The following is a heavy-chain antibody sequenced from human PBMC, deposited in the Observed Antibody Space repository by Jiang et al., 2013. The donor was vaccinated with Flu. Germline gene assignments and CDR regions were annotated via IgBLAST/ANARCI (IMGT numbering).Heavy chain of an antibody. CDR3: ARELPAVVVTASGGWFDP. J-gene: IGHJ5*02. CDR2: IIPILGIA. Sequence: EWMGRIIPILGIANYAQKFQGRVTITADKSTSTAYMELSSLRSEDTAVYYCARELPAVVVTASGGWFDPWGQGTLVTVSS. V-gene: IGHV1-69*04. D-gene: IGHD2-21*02.